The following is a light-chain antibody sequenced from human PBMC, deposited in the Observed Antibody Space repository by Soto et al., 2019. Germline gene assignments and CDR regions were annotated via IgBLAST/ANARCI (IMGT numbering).Light chain of an antibody. Sequence: EIVLTQSPGTLSLSPGERATLSCRASQSVSSSYLAWYQQKPGQAPRRLIYGASSRATGIPDRFSGSGSGTDFTRTISRLEPEEFAVYYGQQYGSAPLTFGGGTKVEIK. CDR2: GAS. J-gene: IGKJ4*01. CDR1: QSVSSSY. CDR3: QQYGSAPLT. V-gene: IGKV3-20*01.